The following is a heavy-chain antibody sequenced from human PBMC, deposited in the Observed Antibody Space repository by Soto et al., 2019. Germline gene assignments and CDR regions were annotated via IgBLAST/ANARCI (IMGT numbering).Heavy chain of an antibody. D-gene: IGHD3-16*01. CDR3: VRDWAFYYDNRHLNWFYX. Sequence: GGSLRLSCAVSGFNFHSHAMHWVRQAPGKGPEWVSAICHDGNRRQYADSVKGRFTISRDNSNNMLFLQMDSLRAEDTAIYYCVRDWAFYYDNRHLNWFYXWGQGTLVTVSX. CDR2: ICHDGNRR. V-gene: IGHV3-33*01. CDR1: GFNFHSHA. J-gene: IGHJ5*02.